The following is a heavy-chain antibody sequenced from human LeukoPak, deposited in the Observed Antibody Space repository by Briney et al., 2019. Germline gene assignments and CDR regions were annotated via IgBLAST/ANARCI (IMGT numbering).Heavy chain of an antibody. CDR3: ARHYYDSNGFYYEYFQY. CDR2: FFSGGNT. CDR1: GGSISSSDNY. V-gene: IGHV4-39*01. D-gene: IGHD3-22*01. Sequence: SGTLSLTCTVSGGSISSSDNYWGWIRQPPGKGLEWIGSFFSGGNTYYNPSLRRRVTISVDTSKNQFSLTLTSVTAADTAAYYCARHYYDSNGFYYEYFQYWGQGTLVTVSS. J-gene: IGHJ1*01.